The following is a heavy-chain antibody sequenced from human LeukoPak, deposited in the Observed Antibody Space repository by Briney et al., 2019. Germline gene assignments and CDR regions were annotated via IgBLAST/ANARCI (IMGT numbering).Heavy chain of an antibody. CDR2: IYYSGST. CDR1: GGYISSTAW. CDR3: AREGSSSWYNFDY. V-gene: IGHV4-4*02. Sequence: SGTLSLTCAVSGGYISSTAWWSWVRQPPGKGLEWIGSIYYSGSTYYNSSLKSRVTISLDTSKNQFSMKLSSVTAADTAVYYCAREGSSSWYNFDYWGQGTLVTVSS. D-gene: IGHD6-13*01. J-gene: IGHJ4*02.